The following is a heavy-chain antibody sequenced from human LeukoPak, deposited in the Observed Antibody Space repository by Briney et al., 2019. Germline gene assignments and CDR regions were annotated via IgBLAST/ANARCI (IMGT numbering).Heavy chain of an antibody. V-gene: IGHV3-23*01. CDR2: ICGGGRGGST. CDR3: AKEDSGGYYCSGDY. CDR1: GFTFSSYT. D-gene: IGHD3-22*01. J-gene: IGHJ4*02. Sequence: HPGGSLRLSCAASGFTFSSYTMAWVRQAPGKGLEWVSFICGGGRGGSTYYADSVKGRFTISRDNSKNTMYLQMNSLRAEDTAVYYCAKEDSGGYYCSGDYWGQGTLVTVSS.